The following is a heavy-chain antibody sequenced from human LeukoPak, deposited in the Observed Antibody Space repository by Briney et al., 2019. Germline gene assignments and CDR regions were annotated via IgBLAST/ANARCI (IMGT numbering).Heavy chain of an antibody. Sequence: PGGSLRLSCAASGFTFSSYAMSWVRQAPGKGLEWVSAISGSGGSTYYADSVKGRFTISRDNSKNTLYLQMNSLRAEDTAVYYCAKSRCSTSCYGIDYFDYWGQGTLVTVSS. CDR1: GFTFSSYA. J-gene: IGHJ4*02. D-gene: IGHD2-2*01. CDR3: AKSRCSTSCYGIDYFDY. CDR2: ISGSGGST. V-gene: IGHV3-23*01.